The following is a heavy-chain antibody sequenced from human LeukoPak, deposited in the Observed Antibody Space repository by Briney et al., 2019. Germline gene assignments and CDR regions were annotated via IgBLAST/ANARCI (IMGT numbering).Heavy chain of an antibody. J-gene: IGHJ4*02. CDR2: ISYDGSNQ. CDR1: GFTRSSNY. D-gene: IGHD3-10*01. V-gene: IGHV3-30-3*01. CDR3: ARDPRHGSGSFDY. Sequence: GFLRLSCAASGFTRSSNYMSWVRQAPGKGLEGVAVISYDGSNQYYADSVKGQFTISRDNSKNTLYLQMNSLRAEDTAVYYCARDPRHGSGSFDYWGQGTLVTVSS.